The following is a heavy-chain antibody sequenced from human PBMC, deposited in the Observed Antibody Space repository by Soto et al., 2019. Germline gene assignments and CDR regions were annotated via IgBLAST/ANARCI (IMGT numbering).Heavy chain of an antibody. CDR1: GFTFSNAW. CDR3: TTDPVTMIVVVPSSG. D-gene: IGHD3-22*01. Sequence: GRSLRLSCAASGFTFSNAWMNWVRQAPGKGLEWVGRIKSKTDGGTTDYAAPVKGRFTISRDDSKNTLYLQMNSLKTEDTAVYYCTTDPVTMIVVVPSSGWGQGTLVTVSS. CDR2: IKSKTDGGTT. V-gene: IGHV3-15*07. J-gene: IGHJ4*02.